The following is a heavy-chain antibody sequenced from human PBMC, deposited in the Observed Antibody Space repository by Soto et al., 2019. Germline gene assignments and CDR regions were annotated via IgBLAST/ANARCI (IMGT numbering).Heavy chain of an antibody. Sequence: EVQLVDSGGTLVQPGGSLRLSCADSGFSFSSYWMHWVRQGPGKGLVWVARINTDGSSTNYADSVKGRFTISRDNAKNTLYLQMNSLRAEVTAVYYCARSPGGYYIDWGQGTMVTVSS. CDR3: ARSPGGYYID. CDR1: GFSFSSYW. J-gene: IGHJ3*01. D-gene: IGHD3-9*01. CDR2: INTDGSST. V-gene: IGHV3-74*01.